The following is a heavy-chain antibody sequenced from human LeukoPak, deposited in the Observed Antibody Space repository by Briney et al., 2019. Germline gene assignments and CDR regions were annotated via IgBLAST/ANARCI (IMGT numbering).Heavy chain of an antibody. Sequence: SETLSLTCSVSGYSISSGFYWGWIRQPPGKGLEWIGSIYYSGSTYYNPSLKSRVTISVDTSKNQFSLKLSSVTAADTAVYYCARGTWLRDFDYWGQGTLVTVSS. V-gene: IGHV4-38-2*02. J-gene: IGHJ4*02. CDR3: ARGTWLRDFDY. D-gene: IGHD5-12*01. CDR2: IYYSGST. CDR1: GYSISSGFY.